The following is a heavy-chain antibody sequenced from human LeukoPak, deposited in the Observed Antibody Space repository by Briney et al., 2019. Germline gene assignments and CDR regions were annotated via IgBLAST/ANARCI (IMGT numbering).Heavy chain of an antibody. Sequence: GGSLRLSCEASGFTFSAYAMTWVRQAPGKGLEWISYISSSGRYTDYADSVQGRFTISRDNPSNFLYLQMNSLRAEDTAVYYCARDTGSGCLHYWGQGALVTVSS. CDR2: ISSSGRYT. CDR1: GFTFSAYA. J-gene: IGHJ4*02. D-gene: IGHD6-19*01. CDR3: ARDTGSGCLHY. V-gene: IGHV3-11*05.